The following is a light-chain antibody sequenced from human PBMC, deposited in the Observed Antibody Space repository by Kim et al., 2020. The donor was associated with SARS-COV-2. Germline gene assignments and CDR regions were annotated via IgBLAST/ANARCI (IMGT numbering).Light chain of an antibody. CDR3: SSYSSGDTWV. V-gene: IGLV2-14*03. CDR1: GSGIGGYSY. J-gene: IGLJ3*02. CDR2: DST. Sequence: GQPIPTSCIGSGSGIGGYSYVSWFQQHPGKAPKLLIYDSTKWPSGISSGFSGSKSGSAAALTISGLQAEDEDDYYCSSYSSGDTWVFGGGTQLTVL.